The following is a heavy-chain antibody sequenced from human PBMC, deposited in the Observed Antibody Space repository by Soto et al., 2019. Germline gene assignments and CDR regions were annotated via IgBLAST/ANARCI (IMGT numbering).Heavy chain of an antibody. CDR3: ARVLAANDAFDI. J-gene: IGHJ3*02. V-gene: IGHV1-46*03. Sequence: ASLKVSCKASGYTFTSYYMHWVRQAPGQGLEWMGIINPSGGSTSYAQKFQGRVTMTRDTSTSTVYMELSSLRSEDTAVYYCARVLAANDAFDIWGQGTMVTVSS. CDR2: INPSGGST. CDR1: GYTFTSYY. D-gene: IGHD2-15*01.